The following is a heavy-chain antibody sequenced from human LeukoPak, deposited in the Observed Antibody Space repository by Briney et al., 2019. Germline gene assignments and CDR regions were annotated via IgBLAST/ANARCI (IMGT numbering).Heavy chain of an antibody. CDR3: AIETPYSSSWPDYYYYGMDV. V-gene: IGHV3-23*01. J-gene: IGHJ6*02. CDR1: GFTFSSYA. Sequence: GGSLRLSCAASGFTFSSYAMSWVRQAPGKGLEWVSAISGSGGSTYSADSVKGRFTISRDNSKNTLYLQMNSLRAEDTAVYYCAIETPYSSSWPDYYYYGMDVWGQGTTVTVSS. D-gene: IGHD6-13*01. CDR2: ISGSGGST.